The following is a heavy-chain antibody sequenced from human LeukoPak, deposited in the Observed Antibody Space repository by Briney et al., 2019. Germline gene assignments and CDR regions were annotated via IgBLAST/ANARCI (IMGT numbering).Heavy chain of an antibody. CDR1: GGSISSSSYY. CDR3: ARPGGSSGFDY. CDR2: IYYSGST. J-gene: IGHJ4*02. Sequence: SETLSLTCTVSGGSISSSSYYWGWIRQPPGKGLEWIGSIYYSGSTYYNPSLKSRVTISVDTSKNQFSLKLSSVTAADTAVYYCARPGGSSGFDYWGQGTLVTVSS. D-gene: IGHD3-10*01. V-gene: IGHV4-39*01.